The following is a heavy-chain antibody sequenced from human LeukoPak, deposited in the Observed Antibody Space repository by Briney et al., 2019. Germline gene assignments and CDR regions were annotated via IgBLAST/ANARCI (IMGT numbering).Heavy chain of an antibody. J-gene: IGHJ6*03. CDR3: AKSGQHRVGYYMDV. Sequence: GGSLRLSCAASGFTFSSYGMHWVRQAPGKGLEWVAFIRYDGSNKYYADSVKGRFTISRDNSKNTLYLQMNSLRAEDTAVYYCAKSGQHRVGYYMDVWGKGTTVTVSS. D-gene: IGHD6-13*01. CDR2: IRYDGSNK. V-gene: IGHV3-30*02. CDR1: GFTFSSYG.